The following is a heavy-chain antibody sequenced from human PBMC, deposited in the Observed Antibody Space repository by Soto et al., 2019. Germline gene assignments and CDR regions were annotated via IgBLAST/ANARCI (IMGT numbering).Heavy chain of an antibody. CDR2: INHSGST. V-gene: IGHV4-34*01. CDR3: ASSRGDYYDSSGYQTAFDY. Sequence: PSETLSLTCAVYGGSFSGYYWSWIRQPPGKGLEWIGEINHSGSTNYNPSLKSRVTISVDTSKNQSSLKLSSVTAADTAVYYCASSRGDYYDSSGYQTAFDYWGQGTLVTVSS. D-gene: IGHD3-22*01. CDR1: GGSFSGYY. J-gene: IGHJ4*02.